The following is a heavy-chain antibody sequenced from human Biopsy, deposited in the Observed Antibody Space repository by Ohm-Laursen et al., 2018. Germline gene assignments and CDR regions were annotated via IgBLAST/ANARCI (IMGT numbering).Heavy chain of an antibody. J-gene: IGHJ6*02. V-gene: IGHV4-4*07. CDR2: TYKGGNT. CDR3: ARDLPSSYYYAMDV. Sequence: SETLSLTWTVPGASITSYYWSWIRQPAGKGLEWIGHTYKGGNTNHNPSLKSRVSMSVDTSKNQLSLTLRSVTAADTAVYYCARDLPSSYYYAMDVWGQGTTVTVSS. CDR1: GASITSYY.